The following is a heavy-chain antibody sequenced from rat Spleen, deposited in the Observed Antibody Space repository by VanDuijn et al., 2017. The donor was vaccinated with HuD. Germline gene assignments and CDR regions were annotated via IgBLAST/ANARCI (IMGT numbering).Heavy chain of an antibody. Sequence: EVQLVESGGGLVQPGRSLKLSCAASGFTYSNYVMVWVRQAPTKGLEWVASINTDGGTTYYPDSLKGRFTISRDNAENTVYLQMSGLRSEDTATYYCVKGSDWFAYWGQGTLVTVSS. J-gene: IGHJ3*01. CDR2: INTDGGTT. CDR1: GFTYSNYV. V-gene: IGHV5S13*01. CDR3: VKGSDWFAY.